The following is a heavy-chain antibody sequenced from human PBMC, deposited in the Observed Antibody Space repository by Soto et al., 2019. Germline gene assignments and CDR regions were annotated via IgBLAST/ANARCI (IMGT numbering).Heavy chain of an antibody. CDR1: GFTFRNYG. Sequence: EVQLLESGGGLVQPGKSLRLSCAASGFTFRNYGMSWVRQAPGKGLEWVSSISGSGTATYYADSVRGRFTISRDNSRITLYVEMNSLGLEDTAIYYCARDQGTSYGLYYFDNWGQGTLVTVSS. CDR3: ARDQGTSYGLYYFDN. V-gene: IGHV3-23*01. J-gene: IGHJ4*02. D-gene: IGHD5-18*01. CDR2: ISGSGTAT.